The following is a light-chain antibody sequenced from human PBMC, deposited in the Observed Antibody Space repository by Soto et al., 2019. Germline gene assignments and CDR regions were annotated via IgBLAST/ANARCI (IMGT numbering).Light chain of an antibody. CDR1: QSVSVY. CDR2: DAS. J-gene: IGKJ2*01. CDR3: QQRSNWPPGTT. Sequence: EVVLTQSPATLSLSPGEGATLSCRASQSVSVYLAWYQQKPGQAPRLLIYDASKRAAGIPARFSGSGSGTDFPLTISSLEPEDFAVYYCQQRSNWPPGTTFGQGTKLEIK. V-gene: IGKV3-11*01.